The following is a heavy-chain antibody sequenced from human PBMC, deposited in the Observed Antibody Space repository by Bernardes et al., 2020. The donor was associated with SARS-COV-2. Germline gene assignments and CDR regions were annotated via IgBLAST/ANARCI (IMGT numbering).Heavy chain of an antibody. J-gene: IGHJ5*02. Sequence: GGSLRLSCAAYEMTISNFWMSWVRQAPGKGLEWVAKIKKDGSVRDYVDTVKGRFSISRDNTRNQVYLQMNALRVEDTGTYDCRIGNYGDLWGQGTLITVTS. D-gene: IGHD1-7*01. CDR3: RIGNYGDL. CDR2: IKKDGSVR. CDR1: EMTISNFW. V-gene: IGHV3-7*01.